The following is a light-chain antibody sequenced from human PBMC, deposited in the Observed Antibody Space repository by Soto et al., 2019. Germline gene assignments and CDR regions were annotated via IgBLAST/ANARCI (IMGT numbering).Light chain of an antibody. CDR1: QSISSY. V-gene: IGKV1-39*01. CDR3: QQSYSTPIT. CDR2: AAS. Sequence: DIQMTQSPSSLPASVGGSVTITCRPSQSISSYLNWYQQKLGKAPKIMIYAASSLQSGVPSRFSGSGSGTDFTLTISSLQPEDFATYYCQQSYSTPITFGQGTRLEIK. J-gene: IGKJ5*01.